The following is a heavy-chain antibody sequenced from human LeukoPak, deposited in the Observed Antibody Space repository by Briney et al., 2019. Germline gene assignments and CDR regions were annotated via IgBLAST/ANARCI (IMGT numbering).Heavy chain of an antibody. D-gene: IGHD6-13*01. Sequence: PGGSLRLSCAASGFTFSDYYMSWIRQAPGKGLEWVSAISGSGGSTYYADSVKGRFTISRDNSKNTLYLQMSSLRAEDTAVYYCAKTRPIAAAGPGDYWGQGTLVTVSS. V-gene: IGHV3-23*01. J-gene: IGHJ4*02. CDR2: ISGSGGST. CDR1: GFTFSDYY. CDR3: AKTRPIAAAGPGDY.